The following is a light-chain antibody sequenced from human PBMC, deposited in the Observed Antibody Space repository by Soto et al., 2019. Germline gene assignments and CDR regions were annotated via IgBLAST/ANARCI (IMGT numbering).Light chain of an antibody. CDR3: QQYNNWPFP. J-gene: IGKJ3*01. CDR1: QSVSSN. V-gene: IGKV3-15*01. Sequence: EIVMTQSPATLSVSPGERATLSCRASQSVSSNLAWYQQKPGQAPRLLIYGASTRATGIPARFSGSGSGTEFTLTISSLQSEDFAVYYCQQYNNWPFPFGPVTTVDIK. CDR2: GAS.